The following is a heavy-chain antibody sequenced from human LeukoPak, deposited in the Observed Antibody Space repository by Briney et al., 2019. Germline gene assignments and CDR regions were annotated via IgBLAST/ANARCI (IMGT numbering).Heavy chain of an antibody. CDR3: AKDYYYGSGSYPSDY. D-gene: IGHD3-10*01. Sequence: GGSLRLSCAASGFTFSSYAMSWVRQAPGKGLEWVSAISGSGGSTCYADSVKGRFTISRDNSKNTLYLQMNSLRAEDTAVYYCAKDYYYGSGSYPSDYWGQGTLVTVSS. J-gene: IGHJ4*02. CDR1: GFTFSSYA. V-gene: IGHV3-23*01. CDR2: ISGSGGST.